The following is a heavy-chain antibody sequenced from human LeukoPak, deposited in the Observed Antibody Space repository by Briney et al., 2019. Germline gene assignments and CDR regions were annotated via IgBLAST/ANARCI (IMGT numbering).Heavy chain of an antibody. J-gene: IGHJ4*02. D-gene: IGHD6-13*01. CDR1: GVSISSRSYY. CDR2: IYYSGST. CDR3: TRQTGRPGAAAGVFDY. V-gene: IGHV4-39*01. Sequence: PSETLSLTCAVSGVSISSRSYYWGWIRQPPGKGLEWIGTIYYSGSTFYNPSLKSRATMSVDTSKNQFSLVLTSVTAADTAVYSCTRQTGRPGAAAGVFDYWGQGTLVTVSS.